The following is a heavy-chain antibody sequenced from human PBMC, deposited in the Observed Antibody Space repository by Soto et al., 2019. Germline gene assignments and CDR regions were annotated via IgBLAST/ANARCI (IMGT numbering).Heavy chain of an antibody. CDR3: ANLTRAEPLITVFGGGFDH. J-gene: IGHJ5*02. D-gene: IGHD3-3*01. CDR2: LIGSGGNT. CDR1: GFTFSSYA. Sequence: EVQLLESGGGLVQPGGSLRLSCAASGFTFSSYAMNWVRQAPGKGLEWVSGLIGSGGNTYYADSVKGRFTISRDISKNTLSLKTNSLRAEDTAIYYWANLTRAEPLITVFGGGFDHWGKGTLVAVAS. V-gene: IGHV3-23*01.